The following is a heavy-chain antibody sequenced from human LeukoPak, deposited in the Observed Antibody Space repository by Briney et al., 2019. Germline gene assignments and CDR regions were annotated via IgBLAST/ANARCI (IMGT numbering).Heavy chain of an antibody. J-gene: IGHJ4*02. CDR3: ASYSRWPQGLDY. D-gene: IGHD6-6*01. CDR2: IYYSGST. V-gene: IGHV4-59*01. CDR1: SGSINGYY. Sequence: SVTVSLTCTVSSGSINGYYWRWMPQPPGKGREGTGYIYYSGSTNYNPYLKSRVKISVDTSKYQFSMQLSSVTAADKTVYCCASYSRWPQGLDYWGQGTLVTVP.